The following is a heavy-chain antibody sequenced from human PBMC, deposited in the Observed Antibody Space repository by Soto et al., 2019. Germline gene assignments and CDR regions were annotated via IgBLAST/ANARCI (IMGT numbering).Heavy chain of an antibody. CDR1: GFTLDKYT. Sequence: GGSLRLSCAAFGFTLDKYTMGWVRQAPGKGLEWVAESFSSGGTQYADSVKGRFTISRDNSRNMVFLQMNGLRVEDTALYYCARDREPGGIWTFDSWGQGALVTVSS. CDR3: ARDREPGGIWTFDS. CDR2: SFSSGGT. J-gene: IGHJ4*02. D-gene: IGHD2-15*01. V-gene: IGHV3-53*01.